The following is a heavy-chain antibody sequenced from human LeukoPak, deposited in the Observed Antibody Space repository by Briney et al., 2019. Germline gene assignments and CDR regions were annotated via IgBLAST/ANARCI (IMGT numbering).Heavy chain of an antibody. CDR1: GFTFSSYG. J-gene: IGHJ5*02. CDR2: ISGSGGRT. V-gene: IGHV3-23*01. Sequence: GGSLRLSCAASGFTFSSYGMSWVRQAPGKGLEWVSAISGSGGRTYYADSVKGRFTISRDNSKNTLYLQMNSLRAEDTAVYYCAKDPGNGDYVSPNWFDPWGQGTLVTVSS. CDR3: AKDPGNGDYVSPNWFDP. D-gene: IGHD4-17*01.